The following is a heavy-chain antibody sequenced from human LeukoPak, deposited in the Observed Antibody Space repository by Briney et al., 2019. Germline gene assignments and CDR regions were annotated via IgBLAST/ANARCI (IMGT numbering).Heavy chain of an antibody. V-gene: IGHV4-39*01. CDR2: IYYSGST. Sequence: SETLSLTCTVSGASISSSSCFWGWIRHPPGKGLEWIGSIYYSGSTYYNPSLKVRVTISVDTSKNQFSLKLRSVTAADTAVYYCARRLVVPTNNWFDPWDQGTLVTVSS. D-gene: IGHD2-2*01. J-gene: IGHJ5*02. CDR1: GASISSSSCF. CDR3: ARRLVVPTNNWFDP.